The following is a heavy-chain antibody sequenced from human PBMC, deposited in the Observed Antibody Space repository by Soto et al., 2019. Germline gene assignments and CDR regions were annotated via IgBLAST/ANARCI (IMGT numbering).Heavy chain of an antibody. CDR2: MNPNSGNT. CDR1: GYTFTSYD. V-gene: IGHV1-8*01. J-gene: IGHJ6*02. D-gene: IGHD6-13*01. Sequence: ASVKVSCKASGYTFTSYDINWVRQTTGQGLEWMGWMNPNSGNTGYAQKFQGRVTMTRNTSISTAYMELSSLRSEDTAVYYCAWYSSSWGENYYYYGMDVWGQGTTVTVSS. CDR3: AWYSSSWGENYYYYGMDV.